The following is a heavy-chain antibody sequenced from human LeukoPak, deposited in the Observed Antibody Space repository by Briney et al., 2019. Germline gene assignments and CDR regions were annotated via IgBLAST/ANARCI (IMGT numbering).Heavy chain of an antibody. CDR1: GFTFSSHW. D-gene: IGHD2-2*01. Sequence: GGSLRLSCVASGFTFSSHWMHWVRQVPGKGLMWVSRINGDGSRIHYGDSVKGRFTISRDNAKNSLYLQMNSLRAEDTAVYYCAREAVYSSTSWSDYWGQGTLVTVSS. J-gene: IGHJ4*02. V-gene: IGHV3-74*01. CDR3: AREAVYSSTSWSDY. CDR2: INGDGSRI.